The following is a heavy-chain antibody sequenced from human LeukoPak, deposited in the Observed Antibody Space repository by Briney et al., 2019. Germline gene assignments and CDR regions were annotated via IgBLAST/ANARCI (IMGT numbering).Heavy chain of an antibody. D-gene: IGHD6-13*01. Sequence: ASVKVSCKASGYTFTGYYMHWVRQAPGQGLEWMGGIIPIFGTANYAQKFQGRVTITADKSTSTAYMDLSSLRFEDTAVYYCARGVIPSGYSSSWYDDYMDVWGKGTTVTVSS. CDR1: GYTFTGYY. CDR3: ARGVIPSGYSSSWYDDYMDV. CDR2: IIPIFGTA. J-gene: IGHJ6*03. V-gene: IGHV1-69*06.